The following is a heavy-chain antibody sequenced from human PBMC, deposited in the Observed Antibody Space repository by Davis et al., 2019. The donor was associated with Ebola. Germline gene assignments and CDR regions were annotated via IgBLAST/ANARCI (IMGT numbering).Heavy chain of an antibody. Sequence: MPSETLSLTCTVSSGSVSSNYWSWIRQPPGKGLEWIGYIYYSGSTNYNPSLKSRVTISVDTSKNQFSLRLNSVTAADTGVYYCARSHSDWLLPFDYWGQGTLATVSS. CDR3: ARSHSDWLLPFDY. J-gene: IGHJ4*02. V-gene: IGHV4-59*02. D-gene: IGHD3-9*01. CDR1: SGSVSSNY. CDR2: IYYSGST.